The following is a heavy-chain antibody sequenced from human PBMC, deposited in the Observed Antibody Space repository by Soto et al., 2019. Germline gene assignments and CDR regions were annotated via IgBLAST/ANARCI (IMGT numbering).Heavy chain of an antibody. D-gene: IGHD2-15*01. J-gene: IGHJ4*02. CDR2: INAGNGNT. Sequence: ASVKVSCKASGYTFTSYSIHWVRQAPGQRLEWVGWINAGNGNTKYSQKFQGRVTITRDTSASTAYMELSSLRSEDTAVYYCAREYCRDGSCSIFDFWGQGTLVTVSS. CDR3: AREYCRDGSCSIFDF. CDR1: GYTFTSYS. V-gene: IGHV1-3*01.